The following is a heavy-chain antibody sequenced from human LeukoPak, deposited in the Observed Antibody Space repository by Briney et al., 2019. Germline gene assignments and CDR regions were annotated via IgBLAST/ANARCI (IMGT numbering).Heavy chain of an antibody. D-gene: IGHD5-12*01. Sequence: SETLSLTCSVYGGSFSAFYWNWIRQPPGKGLEWVGEVNHSGSTYYNPSLKSRVTISVDTSKNQFSLKLSSVTAADTAVYYCARGGPIVASQIDYWGQGTLVTVSS. J-gene: IGHJ4*02. CDR1: GGSFSAFY. CDR2: VNHSGST. CDR3: ARGGPIVASQIDY. V-gene: IGHV4-34*01.